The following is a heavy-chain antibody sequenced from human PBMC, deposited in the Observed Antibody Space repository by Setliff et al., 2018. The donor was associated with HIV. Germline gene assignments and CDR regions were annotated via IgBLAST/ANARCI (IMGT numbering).Heavy chain of an antibody. CDR1: GDSVSSASYY. J-gene: IGHJ6*03. D-gene: IGHD6-6*01. V-gene: IGHV4-61*01. CDR3: ASEAWTSYRSSSGYYYYYMDG. Sequence: PSETLSLTCTVSGDSVSSASYYWSWIRQPPGKGLEWIGYIYYSGTTKYNPSLKSRVTISVDTSKNQFSLKLSSVTAADTAVYYCASEAWTSYRSSSGYYYYYMDGWGKGTTVTVSS. CDR2: IYYSGTT.